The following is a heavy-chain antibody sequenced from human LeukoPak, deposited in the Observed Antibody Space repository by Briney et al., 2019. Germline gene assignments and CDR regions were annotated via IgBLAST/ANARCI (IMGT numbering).Heavy chain of an antibody. J-gene: IGHJ3*02. CDR1: GFTFSSYA. D-gene: IGHD6-13*01. Sequence: PGGSLRLSCAASGFTFSSYAMSWVRQAPGKGLEWVSAISGSGGSTYYADSVKGRFTISRDNFKNTLYLQMNSLRAEDTAVYYCAKDRGSSWYLDAFDIWGQGTMVTVSS. V-gene: IGHV3-23*01. CDR2: ISGSGGST. CDR3: AKDRGSSWYLDAFDI.